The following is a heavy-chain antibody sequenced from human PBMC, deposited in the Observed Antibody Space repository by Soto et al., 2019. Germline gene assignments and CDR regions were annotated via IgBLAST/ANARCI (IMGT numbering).Heavy chain of an antibody. CDR3: ARYETRFDCTNGVCYKGFDP. D-gene: IGHD2-8*01. CDR2: IYYSGST. V-gene: IGHV4-61*01. CDR1: GGSLSSSSYY. Sequence: SETLSLTCTVSGGSLSSSSYYWVWIRQPPGKGLEWVGYIYYSGSTNYNPSLKSRVTISVDTSKNQFSLKLSSVTAADTAVYYCARYETRFDCTNGVCYKGFDPWRQGTLVTVSS. J-gene: IGHJ5*02.